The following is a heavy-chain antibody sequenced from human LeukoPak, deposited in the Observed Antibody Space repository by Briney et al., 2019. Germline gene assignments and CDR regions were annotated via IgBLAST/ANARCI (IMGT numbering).Heavy chain of an antibody. CDR3: ARGENGEPFDY. J-gene: IGHJ4*02. CDR2: IYYSGST. V-gene: IGHV4-59*01. D-gene: IGHD4-17*01. Sequence: TSETLPPTCTVSGGSISSYYWSWIRQPPGKGLEWIGYIYYSGSTNYNPSLKSRVTISVDTSKNQFSLKLSSVTAADTAVYYCARGENGEPFDYWGQGTLVTVSS. CDR1: GGSISSYY.